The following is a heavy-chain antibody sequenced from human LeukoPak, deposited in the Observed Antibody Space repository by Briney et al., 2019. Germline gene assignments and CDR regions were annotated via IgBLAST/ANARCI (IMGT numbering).Heavy chain of an antibody. CDR3: AKESSVYCTDGVCSLDF. V-gene: IGHV3-9*01. CDR2: ISWDSANI. J-gene: IGHJ4*02. CDR1: GFTFDDYA. Sequence: GGSLRLSCAASGFTFDDYAMPWVRQAPGKGLEWVSGISWDSANIGYADSVKGRFTISRDNTKDSLYLQMNSLRVEDTAFYYCAKESSVYCTDGVCSLDFWGQGSLVTVSA. D-gene: IGHD2-8*01.